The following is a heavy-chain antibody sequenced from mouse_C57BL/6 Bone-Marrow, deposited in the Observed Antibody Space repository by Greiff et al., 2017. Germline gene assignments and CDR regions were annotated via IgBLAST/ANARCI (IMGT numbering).Heavy chain of an antibody. CDR1: GYTFTSYW. CDR3: ARWLLVSGFAY. V-gene: IGHV1-50*01. D-gene: IGHD2-3*01. Sequence: QVQLQQPGAELVKPGASVKLSCKASGYTFTSYWMQWVKQRPGQGLEWIGEIDPSDSYTNYNQKFKGKATLTVDTSSSTAYMQLSSLTSEDSAVYYCARWLLVSGFAYWGQGTLVTVSA. J-gene: IGHJ3*01. CDR2: IDPSDSYT.